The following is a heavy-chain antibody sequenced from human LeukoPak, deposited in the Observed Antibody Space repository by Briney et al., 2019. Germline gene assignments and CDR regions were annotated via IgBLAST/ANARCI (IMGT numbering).Heavy chain of an antibody. V-gene: IGHV3-74*01. Sequence: GGSLRLSCAASGLTFSSYWMHWVRQAPGKGLVWVSGINSDGSQTRYADSVKGRLTISRDNAKNTLYLQMNSLRAEDTAVYYCARGYTSSSADYWGQGTLVTVSS. D-gene: IGHD6-13*01. CDR1: GLTFSSYW. J-gene: IGHJ4*02. CDR3: ARGYTSSSADY. CDR2: INSDGSQT.